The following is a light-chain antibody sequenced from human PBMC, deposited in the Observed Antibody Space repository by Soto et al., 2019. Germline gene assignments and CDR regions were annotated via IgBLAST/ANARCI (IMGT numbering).Light chain of an antibody. CDR1: QRLHDY. J-gene: IGKJ5*01. CDR3: QQRTRWPMT. V-gene: IGKV3-11*01. Sequence: EIVLTQSPATLSLSPGERVTLSCRASQRLHDYLNWYQRKPGQAPRPLIYDASKRATGVPDRISGSGSGTDYTLTISSLEPEDFAVYYCQQRTRWPMTFGQGTRLEI. CDR2: DAS.